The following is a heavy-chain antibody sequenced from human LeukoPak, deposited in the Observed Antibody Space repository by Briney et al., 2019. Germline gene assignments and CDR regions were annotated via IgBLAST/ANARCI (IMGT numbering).Heavy chain of an antibody. Sequence: PGGSLRLSCAASGFTFSSYNMNWVRQAPGKGLEWVSFISSSSSYIYYADPVKGRFTISRDNDRNSLYLLMKSLRAEDTAVYYCARGASGSPQDYWGQGTLVTVSS. CDR2: ISSSSSYI. V-gene: IGHV3-21*01. J-gene: IGHJ4*02. CDR1: GFTFSSYN. CDR3: ARGASGSPQDY. D-gene: IGHD3-10*01.